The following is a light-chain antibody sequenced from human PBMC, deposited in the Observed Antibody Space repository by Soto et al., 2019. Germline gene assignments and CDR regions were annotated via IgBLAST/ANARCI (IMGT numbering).Light chain of an antibody. V-gene: IGKV3-20*01. CDR3: QQYGSSLYT. CDR1: QSISSSY. Sequence: EIVLTQSPGTLSLSPGERATLSCRASQSISSSYLTWYQHKPGQAPRLLIYGASSRATGIPDRFSGSGSGTDLTLTISRLEPEDFAVYYCQQYGSSLYTFGQGTQLEIK. J-gene: IGKJ2*01. CDR2: GAS.